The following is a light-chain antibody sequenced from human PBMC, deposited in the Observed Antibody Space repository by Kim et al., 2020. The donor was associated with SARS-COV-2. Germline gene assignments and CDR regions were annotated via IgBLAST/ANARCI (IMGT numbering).Light chain of an antibody. CDR3: QQYGSSRS. J-gene: IGKJ1*01. CDR1: HSVGRNY. Sequence: LSPGETAPLSCRASHSVGRNYLAWYSPKPGQPPRLLIHGASNRATVIPDRFSGSGSGTDFTLTISRLDPEDFAMYFCQQYGSSRSFGQGTKVDIK. V-gene: IGKV3-20*01. CDR2: GAS.